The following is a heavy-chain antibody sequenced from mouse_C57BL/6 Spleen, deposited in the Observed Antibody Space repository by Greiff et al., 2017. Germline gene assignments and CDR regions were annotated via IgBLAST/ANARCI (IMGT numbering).Heavy chain of an antibody. J-gene: IGHJ2*01. V-gene: IGHV3-6*01. D-gene: IGHD1-1*01. CDR3: ARDLLLGY. Sequence: DVKLQESGPGLVKPSQSLSLTCSVTGYSITSGYYWNWIRQFPGNKLEWMGYISYDGSNNYNPSLKNPITITRDTSKNQFFLKLSSVTTEDTATYYCARDLLLGYWGQGTTLTVSS. CDR1: GYSITSGYY. CDR2: ISYDGSN.